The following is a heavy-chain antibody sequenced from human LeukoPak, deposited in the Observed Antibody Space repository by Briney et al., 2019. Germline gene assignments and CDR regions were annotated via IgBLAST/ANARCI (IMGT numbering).Heavy chain of an antibody. Sequence: PGGSLRLSCTAAGFTFGDYAMSWVRQAPGKGLEWVGFIRSKAYRETTEYAASVKGRFTVSRDDSKSIAYLQMNSLRAEDTAVYYCASHNWNDRLLDYWGQGTLVTVSS. CDR1: GFTFGDYA. J-gene: IGHJ4*02. CDR3: ASHNWNDRLLDY. V-gene: IGHV3-49*04. CDR2: IRSKAYRETT. D-gene: IGHD1-1*01.